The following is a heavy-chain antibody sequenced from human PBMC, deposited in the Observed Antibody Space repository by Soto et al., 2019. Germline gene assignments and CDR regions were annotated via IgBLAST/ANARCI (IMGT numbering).Heavy chain of an antibody. V-gene: IGHV4-30-4*01. CDR3: ARVAYYDFWSGYSHFDY. D-gene: IGHD3-3*01. CDR1: GGSISSGDYY. J-gene: IGHJ4*02. CDR2: IYYSGST. Sequence: QVQLQESGPGLVKPSQTLSLTCTVSGGSISSGDYYWSWIRQPPGKGLEWIGYIYYSGSTYYNPSLKSRFTISVDTSKNQFSLKLSSVTAADTAVYYCARVAYYDFWSGYSHFDYWGQGTLVTVSS.